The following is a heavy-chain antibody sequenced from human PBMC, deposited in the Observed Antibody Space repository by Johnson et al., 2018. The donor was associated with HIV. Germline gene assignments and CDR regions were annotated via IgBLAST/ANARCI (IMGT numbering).Heavy chain of an antibody. J-gene: IGHJ3*02. CDR2: IWYDGSNK. V-gene: IGHV3-33*06. CDR3: AKAEGATSAFDI. D-gene: IGHD1-26*01. Sequence: VQLVESGGGVVQPGRSLRLSCAASGFTFSSYGMHWVRQAPGKGLEWVAVIWYDGSNKYYADSVKGRFTISRDNSKNTLYLQMNSLRAEDTAVYYCAKAEGATSAFDIWGQGTMFTVSS. CDR1: GFTFSSYG.